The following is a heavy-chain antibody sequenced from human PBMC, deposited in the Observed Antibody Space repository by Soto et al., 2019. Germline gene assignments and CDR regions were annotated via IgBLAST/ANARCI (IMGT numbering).Heavy chain of an antibody. J-gene: IGHJ4*02. CDR2: VNPDGSDT. D-gene: IGHD6-13*01. CDR3: ARVAVGSYYFDY. V-gene: IGHV3-74*01. CDR1: GFTFSSYW. Sequence: EVQLVESGGGVVQPGGSLRLSCAASGFTFSSYWMHWVRQAPGKGLVWVSRVNPDGSDTSYADSVKGRFTISRDNAKNTLYLKMNSLRAEDTALYYCARVAVGSYYFDYWGQGTLLTVSS.